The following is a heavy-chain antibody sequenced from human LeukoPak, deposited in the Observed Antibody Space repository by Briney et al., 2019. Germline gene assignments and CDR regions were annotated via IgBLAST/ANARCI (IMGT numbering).Heavy chain of an antibody. V-gene: IGHV4-59*08. CDR1: GGSISSYY. J-gene: IGHJ6*02. D-gene: IGHD6-13*01. Sequence: SETLSLTCTVSGGSISSYYWSWIRPPPGKGLEWIGYIYYSGSTNYNPSLKTRVTTSLDTPKTKSSPKLSSETAADTAVYYCARSLEKQERGFGTLPMDVWGQGTTVTVSS. CDR2: IYYSGST. CDR3: ARSLEKQERGFGTLPMDV.